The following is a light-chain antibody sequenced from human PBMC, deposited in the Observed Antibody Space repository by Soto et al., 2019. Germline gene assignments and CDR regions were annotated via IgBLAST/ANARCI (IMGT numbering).Light chain of an antibody. V-gene: IGKV1-5*03. Sequence: DIPMTQSPSTLSASVGDRVTITYRASQSISSWLAWYQQKAGKAPKLLIYKASTLESGVPSRFSGSGSGTEFTLTISSLQPDDFATYYCQQYNSYPCTFGQGTKLEIK. CDR1: QSISSW. J-gene: IGKJ2*02. CDR3: QQYNSYPCT. CDR2: KAS.